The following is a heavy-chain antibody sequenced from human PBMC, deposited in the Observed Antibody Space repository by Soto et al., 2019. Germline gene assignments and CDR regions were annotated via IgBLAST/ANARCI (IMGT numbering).Heavy chain of an antibody. J-gene: IGHJ6*02. D-gene: IGHD5-12*01. CDR3: AGIAIVASSVGYYYYGMDV. CDR1: GGSISSSSYY. V-gene: IGHV4-39*01. Sequence: QLQLQESGPGLVKPSETLSLTCTVSGGSISSSSYYWGWIRQPPGKGLEWIGSIYYSGSTYYNPSVKSRVTISVDTSKNQFSLKLSAVTAADTAVYYCAGIAIVASSVGYYYYGMDVWGQGTTVTVSS. CDR2: IYYSGST.